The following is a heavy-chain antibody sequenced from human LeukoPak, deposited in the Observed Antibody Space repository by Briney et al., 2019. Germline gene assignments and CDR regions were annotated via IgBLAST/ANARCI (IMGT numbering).Heavy chain of an antibody. CDR1: GGSISSSSYY. CDR2: IYYSGST. J-gene: IGHJ4*02. Sequence: PSETLSLTCTVSGGSISSSSYYWGWIRQPPGKGLEWIGSIYYSGSTYYNPSLKSRVTISVDTSKNQFSLKLSSVTAADTAVYYCARDLRAAAYFDYWGQGTLVTVSS. CDR3: ARDLRAAAYFDY. D-gene: IGHD2-2*01. V-gene: IGHV4-39*07.